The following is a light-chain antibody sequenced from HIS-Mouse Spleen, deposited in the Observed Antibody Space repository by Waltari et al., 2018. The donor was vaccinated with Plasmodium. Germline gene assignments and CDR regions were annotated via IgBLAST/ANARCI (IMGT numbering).Light chain of an antibody. Sequence: SYELTQPPSVSVPPGQTARNTCSGDALPKKYAYWYQQKSGQAPVLVIYEDSKRPSGIPGRFSGSSSGTMATLTISGAQVEDEADYYCYSTDSSGNHRVFGGGTKLTVL. J-gene: IGLJ3*02. V-gene: IGLV3-10*01. CDR1: ALPKKY. CDR2: EDS. CDR3: YSTDSSGNHRV.